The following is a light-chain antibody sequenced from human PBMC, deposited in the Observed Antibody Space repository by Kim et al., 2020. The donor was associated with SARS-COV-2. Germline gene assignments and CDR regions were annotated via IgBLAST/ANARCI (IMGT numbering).Light chain of an antibody. V-gene: IGKV1-27*01. CDR1: QGVSNY. Sequence: EIQMTQSPSTLSASAGDRATITCRASQGVSNYLAWYQQKPGKDPKLLIYAASAVQPGVPTRFSGSGSGTDFTLTISSLQPEDVAAYYCQKFDSPPLTFGGGAKVDIK. CDR2: AAS. CDR3: QKFDSPPLT. J-gene: IGKJ4*01.